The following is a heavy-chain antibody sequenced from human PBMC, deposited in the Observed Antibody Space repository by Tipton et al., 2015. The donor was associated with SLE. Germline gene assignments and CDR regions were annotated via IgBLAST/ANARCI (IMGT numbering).Heavy chain of an antibody. J-gene: IGHJ4*02. CDR3: ARGCSGGSCHGTFDY. CDR1: GGSISSHY. V-gene: IGHV4-59*11. Sequence: TLSLTCTVSGGSISSHYWSWIRQPPGKGLEWIGRIYTSGSTNYNPSLKSRVTISVDTSKNQFSLKLSSVTAADTAVYYCARGCSGGSCHGTFDYWGQGTLVTVSS. D-gene: IGHD2-15*01. CDR2: IYTSGST.